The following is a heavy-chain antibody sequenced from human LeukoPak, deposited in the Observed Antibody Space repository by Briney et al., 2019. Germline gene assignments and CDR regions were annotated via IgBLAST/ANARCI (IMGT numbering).Heavy chain of an antibody. CDR2: IIPIFGTA. CDR3: ARGLAVAGTGNWFDP. D-gene: IGHD6-19*01. Sequence: SVKVSCKASGGTFSSYAISWVRQAPGQGLEWMGGIIPIFGTANYAQKFQGRVTITADESTSTAYMELSSLRSEDTVVYYCARGLAVAGTGNWFDPWGQGTLVTVSS. CDR1: GGTFSSYA. V-gene: IGHV1-69*13. J-gene: IGHJ5*02.